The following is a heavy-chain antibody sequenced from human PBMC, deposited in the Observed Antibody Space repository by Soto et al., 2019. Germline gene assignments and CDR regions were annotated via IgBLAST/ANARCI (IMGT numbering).Heavy chain of an antibody. Sequence: EVQLVESGGGLVKPGGSLRLSCAASGFTFSSYSMNWVRQAPGKGLEWVSSISSSSSYIYYADSVKGRFTISRDNAKNSLYLQRNSLRAEDTAVYYCARDSGESKTYYGDYGVLIDYWGQGTLVTVSS. CDR2: ISSSSSYI. D-gene: IGHD4-17*01. CDR1: GFTFSSYS. CDR3: ARDSGESKTYYGDYGVLIDY. V-gene: IGHV3-21*01. J-gene: IGHJ4*02.